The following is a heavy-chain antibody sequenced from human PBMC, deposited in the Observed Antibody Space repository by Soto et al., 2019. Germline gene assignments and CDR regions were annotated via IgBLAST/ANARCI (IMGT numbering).Heavy chain of an antibody. Sequence: QVQLQESGPGLVKPSQTLSLTCTVSGGSISSGGYYWSWIRQHPGKGLEWIGYIYYSGSTYYNPSLKSRVTISVDTSKNQFSLKLSSVTAADTAVYYCARDRRIAARPARYYYDGMDVWGQGTTVTVSS. D-gene: IGHD6-6*01. V-gene: IGHV4-31*03. CDR1: GGSISSGGYY. CDR3: ARDRRIAARPARYYYDGMDV. CDR2: IYYSGST. J-gene: IGHJ6*02.